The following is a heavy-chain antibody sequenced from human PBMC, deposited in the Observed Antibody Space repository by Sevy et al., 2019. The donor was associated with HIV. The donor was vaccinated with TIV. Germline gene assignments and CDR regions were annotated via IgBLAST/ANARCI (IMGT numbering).Heavy chain of an antibody. CDR1: GFTFSGNW. CDR2: IKADGSDT. Sequence: GGSLRLSCAASGFTFSGNWMNWVRQAPGKGLEWVANIKADGSDTHYVDSVEGRFTISRDNAKKLLFLQMNSLIVEDTAVYYCAHETFGRFESWGQGTLVTVSS. V-gene: IGHV3-7*01. CDR3: AHETFGRFES. D-gene: IGHD3-16*01. J-gene: IGHJ4*02.